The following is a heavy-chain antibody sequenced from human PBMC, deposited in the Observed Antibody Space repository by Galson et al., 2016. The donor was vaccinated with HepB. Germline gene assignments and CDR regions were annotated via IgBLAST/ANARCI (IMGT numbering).Heavy chain of an antibody. CDR2: IDSSRTYI. J-gene: IGHJ5*01. D-gene: IGHD5-12*01. Sequence: SLRLSCAISGFPFNSYHLNWVRQAPGKGLEWVSSIDSSRTYIFYAVSVQGRFTISRDNARNSLFLQMDDLRAEDTAVYYCVGRYSGFDRDSWGQGTLVTVSS. V-gene: IGHV3-21*01. CDR3: VGRYSGFDRDS. CDR1: GFPFNSYH.